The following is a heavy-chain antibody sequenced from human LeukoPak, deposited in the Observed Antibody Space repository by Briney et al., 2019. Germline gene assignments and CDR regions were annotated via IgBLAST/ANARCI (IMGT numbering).Heavy chain of an antibody. CDR1: GFTFSSYD. D-gene: IGHD3-9*01. J-gene: IGHJ3*02. CDR3: ARGFDRGDAFDI. CDR2: IGTAGDT. V-gene: IGHV3-13*01. Sequence: GGSLRLSCAASGFTFSSYDMHWVRQATGKGLEWVSAIGTAGDTYYPGSVKGRFTISRENAKNSLYLQMNGLRAGDAAVYYCARGFDRGDAFDIWGQGTMVTVSS.